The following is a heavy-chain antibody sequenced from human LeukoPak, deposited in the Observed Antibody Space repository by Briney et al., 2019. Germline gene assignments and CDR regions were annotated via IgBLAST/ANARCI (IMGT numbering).Heavy chain of an antibody. V-gene: IGHV1-3*01. CDR3: AADSSGWSDAFDI. J-gene: IGHJ3*02. CDR1: GYTFTSYA. D-gene: IGHD6-19*01. Sequence: ASVKVSCKASGYTFTSYAMHWVRQAPGQRLEWMGWINAGNGNTKYSQKFKGRVTITRDTSASTAYMELSSLRSEDTAVYYCAADSSGWSDAFDIWGQGTMVTVSS. CDR2: INAGNGNT.